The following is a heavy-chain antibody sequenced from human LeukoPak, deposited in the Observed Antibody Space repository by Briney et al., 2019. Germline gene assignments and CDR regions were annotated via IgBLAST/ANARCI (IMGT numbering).Heavy chain of an antibody. Sequence: GGSLRLSCAASGFTFSSYAMSWVRPAPGKGLEWVSAISGSGGSTYYADSVKGRSTISRDNSKNTLYLQMNSLRAEDTAEYYCAKEGTWVPPFDYWGQGTLVTVSS. CDR1: GFTFSSYA. CDR3: AKEGTWVPPFDY. V-gene: IGHV3-23*01. D-gene: IGHD3-16*01. J-gene: IGHJ4*02. CDR2: ISGSGGST.